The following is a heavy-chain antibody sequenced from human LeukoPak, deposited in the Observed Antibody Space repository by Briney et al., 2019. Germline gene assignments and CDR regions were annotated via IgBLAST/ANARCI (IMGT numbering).Heavy chain of an antibody. Sequence: SETLPLTCAVYGGSFSGYYWSWIRQPPGKGLEWIVEINHNGITNYNPPRKIRVAISEDTTKNQFSLKLSSVAAADTAVCYCASAPPGCCSGGSCYSRWFDPWGQGTMVTVSS. J-gene: IGHJ5*02. D-gene: IGHD2-15*01. V-gene: IGHV4-34*01. CDR3: ASAPPGCCSGGSCYSRWFDP. CDR2: INHNGIT. CDR1: GGSFSGYY.